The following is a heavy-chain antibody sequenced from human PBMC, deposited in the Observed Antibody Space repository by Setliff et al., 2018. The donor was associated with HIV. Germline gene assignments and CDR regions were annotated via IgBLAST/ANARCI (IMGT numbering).Heavy chain of an antibody. CDR3: ARSYYDFWNGLPRSFDV. V-gene: IGHV4-39*07. D-gene: IGHD3-3*01. CDR2: ISYSGST. J-gene: IGHJ3*01. Sequence: PSETLSLTCTVSGGSISGSSYFLAWIRQPPGRGLEWIGSISYSGSTSYNPSLKSRVTISVDTSKIQFSLKLSSVTAADTAVYYCARSYYDFWNGLPRSFDVWGQGTMVTVSS. CDR1: GGSISGSSYF.